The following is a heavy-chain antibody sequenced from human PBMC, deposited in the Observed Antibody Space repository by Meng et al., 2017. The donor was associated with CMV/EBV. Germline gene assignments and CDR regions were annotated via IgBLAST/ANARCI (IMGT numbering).Heavy chain of an antibody. Sequence: ASVKVSCKSSGYTFTGYHMHWVRQAPGQQLEWMGWINPNSGGTNYAQRFQGRVTMTRDTSISTAYMELSRLRSDDTAVYYCARASSGYGSAFDIWGQGTMVTVSS. CDR3: ARASSGYGSAFDI. V-gene: IGHV1-2*02. CDR2: INPNSGGT. CDR1: GYTFTGYH. D-gene: IGHD3-22*01. J-gene: IGHJ3*02.